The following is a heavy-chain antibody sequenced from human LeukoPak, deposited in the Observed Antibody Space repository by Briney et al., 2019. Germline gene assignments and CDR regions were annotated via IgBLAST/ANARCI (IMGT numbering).Heavy chain of an antibody. CDR1: GGSISSYY. CDR3: ARGRMGRYYYDSIGYYYYFDY. CDR2: IYYSGST. Sequence: SETLSLTCTVSGGSISSYYWSWIRQPPGKGLEWIGYIYYSGSTNYNPSLKSRVTISVDTSKNQFSLNLSSMTPADTAVYYCARGRMGRYYYDSIGYYYYFDYWGQGTLVTVSS. V-gene: IGHV4-59*01. D-gene: IGHD3-22*01. J-gene: IGHJ4*02.